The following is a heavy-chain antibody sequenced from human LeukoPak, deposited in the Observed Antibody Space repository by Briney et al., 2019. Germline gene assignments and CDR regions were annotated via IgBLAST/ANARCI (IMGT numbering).Heavy chain of an antibody. V-gene: IGHV4-31*03. CDR2: IYYSGST. CDR1: GGSISSGGYY. CDR3: ARSDDSSGYYYDY. J-gene: IGHJ4*02. Sequence: SETLSLTCTVSGGSISSGGYYWSWIRQHPGKGLEWIGYIYYSGSTYYNPSLKSRVIISVDTSKNQFSLKLSSVTAADTAVYYCARSDDSSGYYYDYWGQGTLVTVSS. D-gene: IGHD3-22*01.